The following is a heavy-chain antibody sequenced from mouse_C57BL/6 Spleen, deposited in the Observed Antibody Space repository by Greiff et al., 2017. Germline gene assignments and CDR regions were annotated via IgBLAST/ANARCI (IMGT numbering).Heavy chain of an antibody. CDR1: GYIFTSYW. CDR2: IDPSDSET. V-gene: IGHV1-52*01. Sequence: QVQLKQPGAELVRPGSSVKLSCKASGYIFTSYWMHWVKQRPIQGLEWIGNIDPSDSETHYNQKFKDKATLTVDKSSSTAYMQLSSLTSEDSAVYYCARDYGSSYAMDYWGQGTSVTVSS. CDR3: ARDYGSSYAMDY. J-gene: IGHJ4*01. D-gene: IGHD1-1*01.